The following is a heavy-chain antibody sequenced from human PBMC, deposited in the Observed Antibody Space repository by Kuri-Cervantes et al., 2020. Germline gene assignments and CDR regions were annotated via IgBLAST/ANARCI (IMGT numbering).Heavy chain of an antibody. CDR1: GFTFSSYV. CDR2: ISYDGSNK. CDR3: ARDLAIVLMVYAITPYYFDY. J-gene: IGHJ4*02. V-gene: IGHV3-30-3*01. Sequence: GESLKISCAASGFTFSSYVMHWVRQAPGKGLEWVAVISYDGSNKYYADSVKGRFTISRDNSKNTLYLQMNSLRAEDTAVYYCARDLAIVLMVYAITPYYFDYWGQGTLVTVSS. D-gene: IGHD2-8*01.